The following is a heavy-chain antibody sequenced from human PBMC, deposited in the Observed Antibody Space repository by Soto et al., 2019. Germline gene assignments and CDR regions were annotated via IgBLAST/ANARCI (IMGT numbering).Heavy chain of an antibody. Sequence: GGSLRLSCAASGFTFSSYGMHWVRQAPGKGLEWVAVIWYDGSNKYYADSVKGRFTISRDNSKNTLYLQMNSLRAEDTAVYYCAREMATSLDYYGMAVWGQGTTVTVSS. CDR3: AREMATSLDYYGMAV. J-gene: IGHJ6*02. D-gene: IGHD5-12*01. CDR2: IWYDGSNK. CDR1: GFTFSSYG. V-gene: IGHV3-33*01.